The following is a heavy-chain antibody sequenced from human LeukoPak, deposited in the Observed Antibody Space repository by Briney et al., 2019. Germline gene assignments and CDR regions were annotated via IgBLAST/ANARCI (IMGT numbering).Heavy chain of an antibody. Sequence: ASVKVSCKASGYSFTNYYLHWVRQAPGHGFEWMGIINPGGGSTTYAQKFQGRVTMTRDTSTSTVYMELRSLRSEDTAVYYCARGGFTTMDRGVIIALDAFDIWGQGTMVTVSS. CDR3: ARGGFTTMDRGVIIALDAFDI. V-gene: IGHV1-46*01. D-gene: IGHD3-10*01. CDR1: GYSFTNYY. CDR2: INPGGGST. J-gene: IGHJ3*02.